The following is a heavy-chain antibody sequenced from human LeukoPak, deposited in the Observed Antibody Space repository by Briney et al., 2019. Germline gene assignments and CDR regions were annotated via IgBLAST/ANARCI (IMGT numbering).Heavy chain of an antibody. J-gene: IGHJ4*02. V-gene: IGHV4-59*01. D-gene: IGHD3-22*01. CDR2: VHYSGTT. CDR3: AIGLDYYEDY. Sequence: KPSETLSLTCTVSDGSITNNDWSWVRQTPGKGLEFIGYVHYSGTTNYNPSLRSRVTISIDTSRKHFFLKLKSVTAADTAVYYCAIGLDYYEDYWGQGTLVTVSS. CDR1: DGSITNND.